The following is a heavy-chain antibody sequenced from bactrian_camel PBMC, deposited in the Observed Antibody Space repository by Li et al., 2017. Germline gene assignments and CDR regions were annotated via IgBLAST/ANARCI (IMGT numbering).Heavy chain of an antibody. J-gene: IGHJ6*01. D-gene: IGHD6*01. CDR2: IRRDGDE. Sequence: VQLVESGGGSVQAGGSLRLSCTHSGYTSSRHCMGWFRQAPGKAREGIAGIRRDGDEYYADSVKGRFTISQDNAKNIIYLQMDDLKPEDTAMYYCATNTPLSAGICFLFVPDFVDWGQGTQVTVS. V-gene: IGHV3S31*01. CDR1: GYTSSRHC. CDR3: ATNTPLSAGICFLFVPDFVD.